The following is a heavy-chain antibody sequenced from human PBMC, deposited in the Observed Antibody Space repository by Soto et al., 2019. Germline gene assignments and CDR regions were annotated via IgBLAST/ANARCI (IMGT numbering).Heavy chain of an antibody. V-gene: IGHV4-34*01. CDR1: GGSFSGYY. D-gene: IGHD3-3*01. Sequence: QVQLQQWGAGLLKPSETLSLTCAVYGGSFSGYYWSWIRQPPGRGLGGIGEINHSGSTNYNPSLRRRVAISADTSKNEFSLELSSVTAADTAVYYCAKRGRFLSYLDYWGQGTLVTVSS. J-gene: IGHJ4*02. CDR2: INHSGST. CDR3: AKRGRFLSYLDY.